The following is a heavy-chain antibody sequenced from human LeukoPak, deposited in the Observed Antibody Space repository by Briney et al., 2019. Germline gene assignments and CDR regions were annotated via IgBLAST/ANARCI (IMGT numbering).Heavy chain of an antibody. CDR3: ARVGTFYYDSSVYYYDY. Sequence: ASVKVSCKASGYTFTSYYMHWVRQAPGQGLEWMGIINPRGGSTSYAQKFQGRVTMTRDMSTSTVYMELSSLRSEDTAVYYCARVGTFYYDSSVYYYDYWGQGTLVTVSS. D-gene: IGHD3-22*01. J-gene: IGHJ4*02. CDR1: GYTFTSYY. V-gene: IGHV1-46*01. CDR2: INPRGGST.